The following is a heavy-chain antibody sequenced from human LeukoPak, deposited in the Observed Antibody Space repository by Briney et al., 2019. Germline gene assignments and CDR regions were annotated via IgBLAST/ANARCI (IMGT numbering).Heavy chain of an antibody. D-gene: IGHD6-13*01. CDR2: IYSGGST. V-gene: IGHV3-53*01. Sequence: EPGGSLRLSCAASGFAVSSNYVSWVRQAPGKGLEWVSVIYSGGSTYYADSVNGRFTTSRDNSKNTLYLQMNSLRADDTAVYYCGRVSRSRPYFHYYFMD. CDR1: GFAVSSNY. CDR3: GRVSRSRPYFHYYFMD. J-gene: IGHJ6*03.